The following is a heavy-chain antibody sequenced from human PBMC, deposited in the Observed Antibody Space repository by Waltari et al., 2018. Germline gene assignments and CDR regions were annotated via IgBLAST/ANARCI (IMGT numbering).Heavy chain of an antibody. Sequence: QLQLQESGPGLVKPSETLSLTCTVSGGSISSSSSYWVCIRQPPGTGLGWIGSIYYSGSTYYNPSLKSRVTISVDTSKNQFSLKLSSVTAADTAVYYCAREKRITMIVVVITGGWYFDLWGRGTLVTVSS. D-gene: IGHD3-22*01. V-gene: IGHV4-39*07. CDR1: GGSISSSSSY. CDR3: AREKRITMIVVVITGGWYFDL. J-gene: IGHJ2*01. CDR2: IYYSGST.